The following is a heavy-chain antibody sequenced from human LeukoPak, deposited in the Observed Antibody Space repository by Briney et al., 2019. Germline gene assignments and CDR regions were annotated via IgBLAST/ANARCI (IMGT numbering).Heavy chain of an antibody. J-gene: IGHJ4*02. CDR3: ATMDGGYGAFDY. D-gene: IGHD4-17*01. V-gene: IGHV3-21*01. CDR2: ISSSSSYI. Sequence: GGSLRLSCAASGFTFSSYSMNWVRQAPGKGLEWVSSISSSSSYIYYADSVKGRFTISRDNAKNSLHLQMNSLRAEDTAVYYCATMDGGYGAFDYWGQGTLVTVSS. CDR1: GFTFSSYS.